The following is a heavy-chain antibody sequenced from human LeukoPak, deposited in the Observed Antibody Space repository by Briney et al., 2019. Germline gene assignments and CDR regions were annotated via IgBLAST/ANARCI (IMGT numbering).Heavy chain of an antibody. CDR2: ISGDGTET. CDR1: GLIFRNYA. D-gene: IGHD6-19*01. CDR3: AKDKEWLVLGVFDY. J-gene: IGHJ4*02. V-gene: IGHV3-23*01. Sequence: GSLRLSCTASGLIFRNYAMTWVRQAPRKGLEWVSTISGDGTETFYADSVKGRFTISRDNSKNTHYLQMNSLRAEDTAVYYCAKDKEWLVLGVFDYWGQGTLVTVSS.